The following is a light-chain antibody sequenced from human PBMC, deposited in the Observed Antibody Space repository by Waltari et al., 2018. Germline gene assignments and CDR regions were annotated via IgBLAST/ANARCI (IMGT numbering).Light chain of an antibody. Sequence: EVVVTQSPATLSLSPGERVSISCRASQNVTNNFAWFQQRPGQAPRLLIYNASTRATDIPARFSGSGSGTEFTLTINSLQPEDLAIYYCQVRTNWLWTFGQGTKV. CDR3: QVRTNWLWT. J-gene: IGKJ1*01. V-gene: IGKV3-15*01. CDR1: QNVTNN. CDR2: NAS.